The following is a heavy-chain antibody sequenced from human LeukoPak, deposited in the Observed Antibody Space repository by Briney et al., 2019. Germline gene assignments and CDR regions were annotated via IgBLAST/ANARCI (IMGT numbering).Heavy chain of an antibody. CDR2: INCNTGGT. Sequence: ASVKVSCKASGYTFTGYDMHWVRQAPGQGREWRGWINCNTGGTNYAQRFQGRVTMTRDTSISTAYMELSRLTSDDTAMYYCARDLSGAPYGGYDSWGQGTLVTVSS. CDR3: ARDLSGAPYGGYDS. D-gene: IGHD5-12*01. V-gene: IGHV1-2*02. CDR1: GYTFTGYD. J-gene: IGHJ5*01.